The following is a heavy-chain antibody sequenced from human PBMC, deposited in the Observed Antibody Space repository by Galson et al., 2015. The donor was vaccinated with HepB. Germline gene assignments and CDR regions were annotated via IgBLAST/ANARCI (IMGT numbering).Heavy chain of an antibody. J-gene: IGHJ3*02. D-gene: IGHD3-10*01. V-gene: IGHV1-3*01. CDR2: INAGNGNT. CDR3: ARVSKLLGDAFDI. Sequence: SVKVSCKASGYTFTSYAMHWVRQAPGQRLEWMGWINAGNGNTKYSQKFQGRVTITRDTSASTAYMELSSLRSEDTAVYYCARVSKLLGDAFDIWGQGTMVTVSS. CDR1: GYTFTSYA.